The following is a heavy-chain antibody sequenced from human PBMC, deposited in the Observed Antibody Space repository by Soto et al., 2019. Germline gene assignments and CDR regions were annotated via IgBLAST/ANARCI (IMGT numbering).Heavy chain of an antibody. J-gene: IGHJ3*02. CDR3: ARSYYGSGSYRDAFDI. CDR2: INPNSGGT. Sequence: ASVKVSCKASGYTFTGYYMHWVRQAPGQGLEWMGWINPNSGGTNYAQKFQGWVTMTRDTSISTAYMELSRLRSDDTAVYYCARSYYGSGSYRDAFDIWGQGTMVTVSS. CDR1: GYTFTGYY. V-gene: IGHV1-2*04. D-gene: IGHD3-10*01.